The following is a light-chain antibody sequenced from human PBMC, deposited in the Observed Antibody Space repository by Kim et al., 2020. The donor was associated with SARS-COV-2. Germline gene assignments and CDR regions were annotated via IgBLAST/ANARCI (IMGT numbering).Light chain of an antibody. CDR3: HQYVNFPRT. CDR1: QSVTRNN. CDR2: GAS. V-gene: IGKV3-20*01. Sequence: APGGRDTHTCRASQSVTRNNLAWYQQKPGKAPRLLIYGASNRATGIPDRFSGSGSGTDFTLTISRLEPEDFAVYYCHQYVNFPRTFGPGTKVDIK. J-gene: IGKJ3*01.